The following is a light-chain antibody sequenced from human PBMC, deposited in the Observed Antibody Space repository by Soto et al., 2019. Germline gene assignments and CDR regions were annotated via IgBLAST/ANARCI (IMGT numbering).Light chain of an antibody. V-gene: IGLV2-11*01. CDR2: DVS. CDR3: CSYAGSYTWV. J-gene: IGLJ3*02. CDR1: SSDVGAYNY. Sequence: QSALTQPRSVSGSPGQSVTISCTGTSSDVGAYNYVSWYQHHPGKAPKLMIYDVSKRPSGVLDRFSGSKSGNTASLTISGLQAEDEADYYCCSYAGSYTWVFGGGTKLTVL.